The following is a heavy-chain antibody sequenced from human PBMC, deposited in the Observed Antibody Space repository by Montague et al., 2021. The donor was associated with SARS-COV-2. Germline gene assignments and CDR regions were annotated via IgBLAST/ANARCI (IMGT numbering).Heavy chain of an antibody. CDR2: ISSDGSRR. J-gene: IGHJ4*02. CDR1: GFTFSSYW. D-gene: IGHD3-22*01. CDR3: ARDGEIVAVGYYFDS. Sequence: SLRLSFSASGFTFSSYWMYWVRQAPGKGLVWVSHISSDGSRRRYADSVKGRFTISRDNAKNTLYLQMNSLSAEDTAVYYCARDGEIVAVGYYFDSWGQGTLVTASS. V-gene: IGHV3-74*01.